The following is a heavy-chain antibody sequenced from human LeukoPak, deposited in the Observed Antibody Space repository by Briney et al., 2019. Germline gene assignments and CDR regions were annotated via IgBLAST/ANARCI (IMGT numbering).Heavy chain of an antibody. V-gene: IGHV3-23*01. CDR3: AKAVYDTSGHYYYYFDY. CDR2: ISSTGGTT. J-gene: IGHJ4*02. Sequence: GSLRLSCAASGFSFSSYGMSWVRQAPGKGLEWVSAISSTGGTTYYADSVKGRFTISRDNSKNTLYLQMNSLRAEDTAVYYCAKAVYDTSGHYYYYFDYWGQGTLVTVSS. D-gene: IGHD3-22*01. CDR1: GFSFSSYG.